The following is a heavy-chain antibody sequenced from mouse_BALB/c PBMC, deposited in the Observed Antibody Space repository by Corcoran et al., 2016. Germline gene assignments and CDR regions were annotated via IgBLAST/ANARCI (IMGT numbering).Heavy chain of an antibody. D-gene: IGHD2-4*01. V-gene: IGHV1S136*01. CDR2: INPYNDGT. CDR1: GYTFTSYV. J-gene: IGHJ3*01. CDR3: ARSRDYDGFAY. Sequence: VQMPQSGPELVKPGASVKMSCKASGYTFTSYVMHWVKQKPGQGREWIGYINPYNDGTKYNEKFKGKATLTSNKSSSTAYMELSSLTSEDSAVYYCARSRDYDGFAYWGQGTLVTVSA.